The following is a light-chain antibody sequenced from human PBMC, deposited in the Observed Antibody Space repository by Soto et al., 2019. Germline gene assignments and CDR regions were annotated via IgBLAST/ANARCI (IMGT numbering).Light chain of an antibody. J-gene: IGKJ4*01. CDR2: ATS. CDR3: QESYTTPAVS. CDR1: QNIDNY. V-gene: IGKV1-39*01. Sequence: DIQMTQSPSSLSGSLGDIVTITCRSSQNIDNYLNWYQQKPGKAPKLLIYATSTLQSEVPSRFSGSGSGTEFTLTISSLQAEDFATYFCQESYTTPAVSFGGGTKVDIK.